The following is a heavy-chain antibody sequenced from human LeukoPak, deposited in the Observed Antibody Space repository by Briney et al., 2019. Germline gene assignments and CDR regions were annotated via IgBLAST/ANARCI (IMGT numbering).Heavy chain of an antibody. Sequence: GGSLRLSCAASGFSFNDYWVTWIRQIPGKGLEWVASINHNGNVNYYVDSVKGRFTISRDNAKNSLYLQMSNLRAEDTAVYFCARGGGLDVWGQGATVTVSS. CDR3: ARGGGLDV. V-gene: IGHV3-7*03. J-gene: IGHJ6*02. CDR1: GFSFNDYW. D-gene: IGHD3-16*01. CDR2: INHNGNVN.